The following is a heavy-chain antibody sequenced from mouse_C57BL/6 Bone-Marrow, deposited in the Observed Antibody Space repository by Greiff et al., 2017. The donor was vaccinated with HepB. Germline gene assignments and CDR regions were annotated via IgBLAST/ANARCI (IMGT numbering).Heavy chain of an antibody. Sequence: EVKLMESGGGLVKPGGSLKLSCAASGFTFSSYAMSWVRQTPEKRLEWVATINSGGSYTYYPDSVKGRFTISRDNAKNTLYLQMSSLRSEDTAMYYCARAARALFDYWGQGTTLTVSS. CDR1: GFTFSSYA. CDR3: ARAARALFDY. J-gene: IGHJ2*01. CDR2: INSGGSYT. D-gene: IGHD3-1*01. V-gene: IGHV5-9-3*01.